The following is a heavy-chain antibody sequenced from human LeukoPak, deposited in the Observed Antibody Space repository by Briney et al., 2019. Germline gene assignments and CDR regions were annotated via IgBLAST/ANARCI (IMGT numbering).Heavy chain of an antibody. D-gene: IGHD1-26*01. V-gene: IGHV3-7*01. Sequence: GGSLRLSCAASGFTFSETWMNRVRQDPGKGLQWVGNIEPDGSDKYYLDSVEGRFTISRDNVKNSLYLQMYSLRVEDTGVYYCARPGVAGGAFDIWGQGTVVIVSS. J-gene: IGHJ3*02. CDR3: ARPGVAGGAFDI. CDR1: GFTFSETW. CDR2: IEPDGSDK.